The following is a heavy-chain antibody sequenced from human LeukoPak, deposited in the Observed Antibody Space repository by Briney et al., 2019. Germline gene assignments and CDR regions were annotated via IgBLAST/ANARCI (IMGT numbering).Heavy chain of an antibody. J-gene: IGHJ4*02. V-gene: IGHV1-2*02. D-gene: IGHD4-17*01. CDR2: INPNSGGT. Sequence: ASVKVSCKASGYTFTSYYMHWVRQAPGQGLEWMGWINPNSGGTNYAQKFQGRVTMTRDTSISTAYMELSRLRSDDTAVYYCARGPYGDYGGTYRYWGQGTLVTVSS. CDR1: GYTFTSYY. CDR3: ARGPYGDYGGTYRY.